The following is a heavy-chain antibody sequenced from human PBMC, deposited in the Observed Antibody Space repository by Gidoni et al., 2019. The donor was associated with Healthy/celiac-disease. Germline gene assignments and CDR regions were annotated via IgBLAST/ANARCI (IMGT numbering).Heavy chain of an antibody. V-gene: IGHV3-30*04. CDR2: ISYDGSNK. J-gene: IGHJ4*02. D-gene: IGHD6-6*01. CDR3: ARTIAARRVFDY. Sequence: QVQLVESGGGVVQPGRSLRLSCAASGFTFSSYAMLWVRQAPGKGLEWVAVISYDGSNKYYADSVKGRFTISRDNSKNTLYLQMNSLRAEDTAVYYCARTIAARRVFDYWGQGTLVTVSS. CDR1: GFTFSSYA.